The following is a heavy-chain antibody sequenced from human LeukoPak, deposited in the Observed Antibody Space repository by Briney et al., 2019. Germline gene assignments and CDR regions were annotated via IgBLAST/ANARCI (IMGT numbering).Heavy chain of an antibody. CDR3: AKDGEVYDFWSGPLDY. D-gene: IGHD3-3*01. CDR2: ISGSGGST. Sequence: GGSLRLSCAASGFTFSSYAMSWVRQAPGKGLEWVSAISGSGGSTYYADSVKGRFTISRDNSKNTLYLQMNSLRAEDTAVYYCAKDGEVYDFWSGPLDYWGQGTLVTVSS. CDR1: GFTFSSYA. J-gene: IGHJ4*02. V-gene: IGHV3-23*01.